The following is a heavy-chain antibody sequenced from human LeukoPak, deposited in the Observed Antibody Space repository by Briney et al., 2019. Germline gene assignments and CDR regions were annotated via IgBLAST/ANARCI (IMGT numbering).Heavy chain of an antibody. V-gene: IGHV1-8*01. D-gene: IGHD2-15*01. CDR3: ATSVVTLGYYYYGMDV. CDR2: MNPNSGNT. CDR1: GYTFTSYD. J-gene: IGHJ6*02. Sequence: ASVKVCCKASGYTFTSYDINWVRQATGQGLEWMGWMNPNSGNTGYAQKFQGRVTMTRNTSISTAYMELSSLRSEDTAVYYCATSVVTLGYYYYGMDVWGQGTTVTVSS.